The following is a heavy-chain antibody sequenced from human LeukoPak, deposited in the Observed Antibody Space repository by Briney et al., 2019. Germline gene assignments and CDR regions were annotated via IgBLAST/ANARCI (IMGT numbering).Heavy chain of an antibody. CDR3: AKVAPSLNPRRGYFDY. CDR2: ISGSGSST. D-gene: IGHD1-14*01. V-gene: IGHV3-23*01. Sequence: GGSLRLSCAASGFTFTSYAMNWVRQAPGKGLEWVSTISGSGSSTYYVDSVEGRFTISRDNSKNTLYLQMNSLRAEDTAVYYCAKVAPSLNPRRGYFDYWGQGTLVTVSS. J-gene: IGHJ4*02. CDR1: GFTFTSYA.